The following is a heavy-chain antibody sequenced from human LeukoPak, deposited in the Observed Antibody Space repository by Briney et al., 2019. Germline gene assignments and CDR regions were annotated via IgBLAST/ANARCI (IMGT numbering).Heavy chain of an antibody. CDR2: LYSGSDT. CDR3: ARVGDHFHWYLDL. CDR1: GFTVSTKY. Sequence: GGSLRLSCAASGFTVSTKYTNWVRQAPGKGLEWVSILYSGSDTYYANSVKGRFTISRDSSKNILFLQMNDLRAEDTAVYYCARVGDHFHWYLDLWGRGTLVTVSS. J-gene: IGHJ2*01. D-gene: IGHD3-10*01. V-gene: IGHV3-53*01.